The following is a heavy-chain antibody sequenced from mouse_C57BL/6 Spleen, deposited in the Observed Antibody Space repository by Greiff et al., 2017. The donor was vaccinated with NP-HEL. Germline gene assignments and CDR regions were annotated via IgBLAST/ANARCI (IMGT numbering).Heavy chain of an antibody. CDR3: TRLYYGSSPHYYAMDY. CDR1: GFTFSSYA. J-gene: IGHJ4*01. Sequence: EVKLMESGEGLVKPGGSLKLSCAASGFTFSSYAMSWVRQTPEKRLEWVAYISSGGDYIYYADTVKGRFTISRDNARNTLYLQMSSLKSEDTAMYYCTRLYYGSSPHYYAMDYWGQGTSVTVSS. V-gene: IGHV5-9-1*02. D-gene: IGHD1-1*01. CDR2: ISSGGDYI.